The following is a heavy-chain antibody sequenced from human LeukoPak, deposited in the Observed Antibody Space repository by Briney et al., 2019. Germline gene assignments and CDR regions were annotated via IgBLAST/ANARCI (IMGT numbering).Heavy chain of an antibody. V-gene: IGHV3-23*01. CDR2: ISGSGGST. CDR1: GFTFSSYG. J-gene: IGHJ4*02. CDR3: AKEMGMAVAGTDY. Sequence: PGGSLRLSCAASGFTFSSYGMSWVRQAPGKGLEWVSAISGSGGSTYFADSVEGRFTISRDNSKNTLYLQMNSLRADDTAVYYCAKEMGMAVAGTDYWGQGTLVTVSS. D-gene: IGHD6-19*01.